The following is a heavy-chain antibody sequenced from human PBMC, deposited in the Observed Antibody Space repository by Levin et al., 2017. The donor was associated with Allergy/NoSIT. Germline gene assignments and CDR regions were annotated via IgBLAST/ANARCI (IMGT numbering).Heavy chain of an antibody. CDR1: GGSFSGYY. V-gene: IGHV4-34*01. J-gene: IGHJ4*02. CDR3: ATARRYYGSGSSYRY. Sequence: SQTLSLTCAVYGGSFSGYYWSWIRQPPGKGLEWIGEINHSGSTNYNPSLKSRVTISVDTSKNQFSLKLSSVTAADTAVYYCATARRYYGSGSSYRYWGQGTLVTVSS. D-gene: IGHD3-10*01. CDR2: INHSGST.